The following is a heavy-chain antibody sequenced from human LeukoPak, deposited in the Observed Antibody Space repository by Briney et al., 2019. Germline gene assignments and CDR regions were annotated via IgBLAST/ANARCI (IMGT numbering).Heavy chain of an antibody. J-gene: IGHJ4*02. D-gene: IGHD3-10*01. CDR1: GFTFSSYG. CDR2: IWYDGSNK. V-gene: IGHV3-33*08. Sequence: PGRSLRLSCAASGFTFSSYGMHWVRQAPGKGLEWVAVIWYDGSNKYYADSVKGRFTISRDNSKNTLYLQMNSLRAEDTAVYYCAALAMVRGVIIDDYWGQGTLVTVSS. CDR3: AALAMVRGVIIDDY.